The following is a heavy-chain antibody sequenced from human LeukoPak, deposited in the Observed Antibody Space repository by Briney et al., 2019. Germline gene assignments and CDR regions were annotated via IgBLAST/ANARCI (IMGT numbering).Heavy chain of an antibody. CDR1: GDSISSSRHY. J-gene: IGHJ4*02. V-gene: IGHV4-61*02. CDR3: ARDNSLGGDYGY. D-gene: IGHD4-17*01. CDR2: IYASGNT. Sequence: PSETLSLTCTVSGDSISSSRHYWSWIRQPAGKELEWIGRIYASGNTNYNPSLKSRVSISLDTSKNQFSLKLSSVTAADTAVYYCARDNSLGGDYGYWGQGTLVTVSS.